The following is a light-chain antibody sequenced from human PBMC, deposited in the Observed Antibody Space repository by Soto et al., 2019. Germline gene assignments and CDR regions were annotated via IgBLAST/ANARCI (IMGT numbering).Light chain of an antibody. CDR3: QQSNNWPPT. CDR2: VAS. J-gene: IGKJ1*01. CDR1: QSVSSN. Sequence: EIVMTQSPATLSVSPGERATLSCRASQSVSSNLAWYHQKPGQAPRLLIYVASTGATGIPTRFSGSGSGKEITFTISSLQSADFAFYCCQQSNNWPPTFGQGTKVEIK. V-gene: IGKV3-15*01.